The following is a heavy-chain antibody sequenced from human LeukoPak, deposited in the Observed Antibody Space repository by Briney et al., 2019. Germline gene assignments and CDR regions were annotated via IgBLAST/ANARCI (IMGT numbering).Heavy chain of an antibody. CDR3: AKDSPEPYDFWSGYYQKRYYGMDV. J-gene: IGHJ6*02. Sequence: QTGGSLRLSCAASGFTFSSYAMSWVRQAPGKGLEWVSAISGSGGSTYYADSVKGRFTISRDNSKNTPYLQMNSLRAEDTAVYYCAKDSPEPYDFWSGYYQKRYYGMDVWGQGTTVTVSS. D-gene: IGHD3-3*01. CDR1: GFTFSSYA. CDR2: ISGSGGST. V-gene: IGHV3-23*01.